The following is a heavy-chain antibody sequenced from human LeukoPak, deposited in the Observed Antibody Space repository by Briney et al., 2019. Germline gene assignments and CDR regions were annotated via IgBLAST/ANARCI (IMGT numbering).Heavy chain of an antibody. CDR2: ISSNGGST. J-gene: IGHJ4*02. Sequence: GGSLRLSCAASRFTFSSYAMHWVRQALGKGLEYVSAISSNGGSTYYANSVKGRFTISRDNSKDTLYLQMGSLRAEDMAVYYCARGVLARGSSGWYFDYWGQGTLVTVSS. CDR1: RFTFSSYA. CDR3: ARGVLARGSSGWYFDY. V-gene: IGHV3-64*01. D-gene: IGHD6-19*01.